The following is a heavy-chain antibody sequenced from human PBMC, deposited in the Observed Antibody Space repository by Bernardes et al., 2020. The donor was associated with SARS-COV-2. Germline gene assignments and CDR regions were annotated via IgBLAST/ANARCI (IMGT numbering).Heavy chain of an antibody. CDR2: TRNKANSYTT. J-gene: IGHJ3*02. D-gene: IGHD6-13*01. CDR1: GFTFSDHY. CDR3: ARGEQQLARGAFDI. V-gene: IGHV3-72*01. Sequence: GSLRLSCAASGFTFSDHYIDWVRQAPGKGLEWVGRTRNKANSYTTEYAASVKGRFTISRDDSKNSLYLQMNSLKTEDTAVYYCARGEQQLARGAFDIWGQGTMVTVSS.